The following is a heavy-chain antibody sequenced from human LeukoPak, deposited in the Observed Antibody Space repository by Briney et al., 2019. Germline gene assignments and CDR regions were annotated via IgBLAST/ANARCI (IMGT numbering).Heavy chain of an antibody. J-gene: IGHJ4*02. Sequence: GGSLRLSCAASGFTFSSYAMHWVRQAPGKGLEYVSAISSNGGSTYYANSLKGRFTISRDNSKNTLYLQMGSLRAEDMAVYYCAKDSGIAVAGWIDYWGQGTLVTVSS. CDR1: GFTFSSYA. CDR2: ISSNGGST. D-gene: IGHD6-19*01. V-gene: IGHV3-64*01. CDR3: AKDSGIAVAGWIDY.